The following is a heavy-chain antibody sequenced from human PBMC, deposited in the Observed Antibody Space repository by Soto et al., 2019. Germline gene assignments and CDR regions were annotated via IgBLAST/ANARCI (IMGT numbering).Heavy chain of an antibody. CDR2: ISAYNGNT. D-gene: IGHD6-13*01. J-gene: IGHJ6*02. V-gene: IGHV1-18*01. CDR1: GYTFTSYG. CDR3: ARDGASGGSWVMYYYYGMDV. Sequence: QVQLVQSGAEVKKPGASVKVSCKASGYTFTSYGISWVRQAPGQGLEWMGWISAYNGNTNYAQKLQGRVTMTTDTSXXTXYXXLRSLRSDDTAVYYCARDGASGGSWVMYYYYGMDVWGQGTTVTVSS.